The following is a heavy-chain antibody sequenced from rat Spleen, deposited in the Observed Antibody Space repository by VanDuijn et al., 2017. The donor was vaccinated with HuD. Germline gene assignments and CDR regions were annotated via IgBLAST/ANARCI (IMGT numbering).Heavy chain of an antibody. Sequence: EVQLVESGGGLVQPGRSLKFSCAASGFNFNDYWMGWVRQAPGKGLEWIAEIIKDSSTINYTPSLKDKFTISRDNAQNTLYLQMNNLKEEDTAIYYCAWGGDVYYGFDFWGQGVMVTVSS. CDR1: GFNFNDYW. J-gene: IGHJ2*01. CDR2: IIKDSSTI. V-gene: IGHV4-2*01. CDR3: AWGGDVYYGFDF. D-gene: IGHD1-6*01.